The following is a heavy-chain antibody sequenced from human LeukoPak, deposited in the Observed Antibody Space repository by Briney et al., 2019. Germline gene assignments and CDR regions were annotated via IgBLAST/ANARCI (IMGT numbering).Heavy chain of an antibody. D-gene: IGHD6-13*01. CDR3: ASSSSWYSGFDY. CDR2: IYSGGST. V-gene: IGHV3-53*01. J-gene: IGHJ4*02. CDR1: GFTVSSNY. Sequence: GGSLRLSCVASGFTVSSNYMSWVRQAPGKGLEWVSVIYSGGSTYYADSVKGRFTISRDNSKNTLYLQMNSLRAEDTAVYYCASSSSWYSGFDYWGQGTLVTV.